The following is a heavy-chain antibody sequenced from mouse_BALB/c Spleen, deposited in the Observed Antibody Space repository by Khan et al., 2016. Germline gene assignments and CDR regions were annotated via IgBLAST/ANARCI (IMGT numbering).Heavy chain of an antibody. Sequence: VQLQQPGPGLVKPSQSLSLTCTVTGYSITSGYGWNWIRQFPGNKLEWMGYISYSGSTNYNLSLKSRISITRDTSKNQFLLQLNSVTTEDTATYYCARTARIKYWGQGTTLTVSS. J-gene: IGHJ2*01. CDR2: ISYSGST. V-gene: IGHV3-2*02. D-gene: IGHD1-2*01. CDR1: GYSITSGYG. CDR3: ARTARIKY.